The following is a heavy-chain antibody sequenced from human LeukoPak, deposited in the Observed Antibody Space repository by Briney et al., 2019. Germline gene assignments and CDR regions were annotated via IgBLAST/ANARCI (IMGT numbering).Heavy chain of an antibody. D-gene: IGHD1-26*01. CDR3: TRESGAFSPFGF. J-gene: IGHJ4*02. CDR1: GVSISFYY. CDR2: VHLSGAT. V-gene: IGHV4-4*08. Sequence: SSETLSLTCSVSGVSISFYYWSWVRQPPGKGLEWIGEVHLSGATNYNLSLESRVSMSIDKSKNHLSLEVTSVTAADTAIYYCTRESGAFSPFGFWGQGTLVTVSS.